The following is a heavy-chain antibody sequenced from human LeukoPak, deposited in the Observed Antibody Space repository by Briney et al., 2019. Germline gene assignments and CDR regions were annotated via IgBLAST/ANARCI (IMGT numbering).Heavy chain of an antibody. J-gene: IGHJ4*02. Sequence: VXXAPGQGLEWMGWINPNSGGTNYAQKFQGRVTMTRDTSISTAYMELSRLRSDDTAVYYCARGGYYYDSSGYLFWGQGTLVTVSS. D-gene: IGHD3-22*01. CDR2: INPNSGGT. CDR3: ARGGYYYDSSGYLF. V-gene: IGHV1-2*02.